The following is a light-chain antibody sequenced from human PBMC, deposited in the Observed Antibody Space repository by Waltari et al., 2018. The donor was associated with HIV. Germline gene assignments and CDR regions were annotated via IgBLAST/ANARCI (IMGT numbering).Light chain of an antibody. CDR2: EVR. J-gene: IGLJ1*01. CDR1: SSDVGGYNY. CDR3: SSYTSSSTPV. V-gene: IGLV2-14*01. Sequence: QSALTQPASVSGSPGQSITISCTGTSSDVGGYNYVSWYQQHPGKAPKLMMYEVRNRPSGVSNRFSCAKSGNTASLTISGLQAEDKADYYCSSYTSSSTPVFGTGTKVTVL.